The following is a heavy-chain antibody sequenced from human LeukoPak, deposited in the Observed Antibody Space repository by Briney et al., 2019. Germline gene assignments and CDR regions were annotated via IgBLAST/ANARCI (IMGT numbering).Heavy chain of an antibody. CDR2: IKQDGSEK. V-gene: IGHV3-7*01. Sequence: PGGSLRLSCAASGFTFSSYWMSWVRQAPGKGLEWVANIKQDGSEKCYVDSVKGRFTISRDNAKNSLYLQMNSLRAEDTAVYYCARDYPPKYSYGKRGAFDIWGQGTMVTVSS. CDR1: GFTFSSYW. CDR3: ARDYPPKYSYGKRGAFDI. D-gene: IGHD5-18*01. J-gene: IGHJ3*02.